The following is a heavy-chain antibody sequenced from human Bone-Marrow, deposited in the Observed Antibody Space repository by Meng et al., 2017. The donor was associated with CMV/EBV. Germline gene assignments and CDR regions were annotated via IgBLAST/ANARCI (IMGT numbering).Heavy chain of an antibody. Sequence: SVKVSCKASGGTFSSYAISWVRQAPGQGLEWMGGIIPIFGTANYAQKFQGRVTITTDESTSTAYMELSSLRSEDTAVYYCARDSGDIVVVPAAIPDYYYYYGMDVWGQGTTVTVSS. J-gene: IGHJ6*02. CDR2: IIPIFGTA. D-gene: IGHD2-2*02. CDR3: ARDSGDIVVVPAAIPDYYYYYGMDV. V-gene: IGHV1-69*05. CDR1: GGTFSSYA.